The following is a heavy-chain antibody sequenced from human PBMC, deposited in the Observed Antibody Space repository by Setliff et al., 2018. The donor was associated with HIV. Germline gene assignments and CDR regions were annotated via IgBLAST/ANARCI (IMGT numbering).Heavy chain of an antibody. D-gene: IGHD5-18*01. J-gene: IGHJ6*02. CDR2: ITSGSTI. Sequence: GESLKISCAASGFTFSNYEMNWVRQAPGKGLEWVSYITSGSTIYYADSVKGRFTISRDNAKNSLYLQMNSLRAEDTAVYYCARDGGYSYGYGMDVRGQGTTVTVPS. CDR3: ARDGGYSYGYGMDV. CDR1: GFTFSNYE. V-gene: IGHV3-48*03.